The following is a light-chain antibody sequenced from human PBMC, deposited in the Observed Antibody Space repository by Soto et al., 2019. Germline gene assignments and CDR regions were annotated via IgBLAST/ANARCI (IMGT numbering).Light chain of an antibody. CDR1: SSDIGGYKY. CDR3: TSYSRYRVLV. V-gene: IGLV2-14*01. Sequence: QSSLTQPASVSASLGHSITISCTGTSSDIGGYKYVSWYQQHPGKAPKLIIFEVSNRPSGVSDRFSGSNSGNTASLTISGLQAEDEADYYCTSYSRYRVLVFGGGTKVTVL. CDR2: EVS. J-gene: IGLJ3*02.